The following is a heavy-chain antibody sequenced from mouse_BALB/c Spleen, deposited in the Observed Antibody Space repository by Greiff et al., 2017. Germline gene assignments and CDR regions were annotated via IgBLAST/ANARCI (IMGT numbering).Heavy chain of an antibody. CDR1: GFTFSDYY. D-gene: IGHD1-1*01. Sequence: EVKLVESGGGLVKPGGSLKLSCAASGFTFSDYYMYWVRQTPEKRLEWVATISDGGSYTYYPDSVKGRFTISRDNAKNNLYLQMSSLKSEDTAMYYCARGGYYGSSYDAMDYWGQGTSVTVSS. CDR2: ISDGGSYT. J-gene: IGHJ4*01. V-gene: IGHV5-4*02. CDR3: ARGGYYGSSYDAMDY.